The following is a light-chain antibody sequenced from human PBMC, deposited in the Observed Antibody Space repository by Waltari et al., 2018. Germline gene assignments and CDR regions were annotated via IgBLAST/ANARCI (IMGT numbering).Light chain of an antibody. Sequence: DIQMTQSPSSVSASVGDRVIITCRASQDISRWLAWYQQTPGKAPKFLIYDASTLQSGVPSRFSGTGSGTEFTLTISSLQPEDVGTYYCQQHENLPYSFGQGTKLEIK. CDR1: QDISRW. V-gene: IGKV1-12*01. CDR2: DAS. CDR3: QQHENLPYS. J-gene: IGKJ2*03.